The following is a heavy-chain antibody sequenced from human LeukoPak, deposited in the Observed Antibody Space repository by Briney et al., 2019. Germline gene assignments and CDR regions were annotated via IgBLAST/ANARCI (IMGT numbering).Heavy chain of an antibody. Sequence: GESLKISCTGSGFSFTTNWIGWVRQMPGKGLEWMGIIYPGDSDTRYSPSFQGQVTISADKSISTAYLQWSSLKASDTAMYYCARVGGSLNTPADPWGQGTLVTVSS. CDR3: ARVGGSLNTPADP. V-gene: IGHV5-51*01. CDR2: IYPGDSDT. J-gene: IGHJ5*02. CDR1: GFSFTTNW. D-gene: IGHD1-26*01.